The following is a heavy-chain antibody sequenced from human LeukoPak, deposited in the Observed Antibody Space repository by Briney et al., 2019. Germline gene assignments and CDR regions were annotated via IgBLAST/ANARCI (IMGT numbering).Heavy chain of an antibody. J-gene: IGHJ4*02. CDR1: GFTFSSYS. CDR2: ISSSSSYI. V-gene: IGHV3-21*01. CDR3: ASPARLNRGVIGDFDY. Sequence: GGSLRLSCAASGFTFSSYSMNWVRQAPGKGLEWVSSISSSSSYIYYADSVKGRFTISRDNAKNSLYLQMNSLRAEDTAVYYCASPARLNRGVIGDFDYWGQGTLVTVSS. D-gene: IGHD3-10*01.